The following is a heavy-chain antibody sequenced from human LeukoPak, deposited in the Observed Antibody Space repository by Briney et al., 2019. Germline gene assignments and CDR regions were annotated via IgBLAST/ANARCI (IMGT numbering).Heavy chain of an antibody. V-gene: IGHV4-59*01. J-gene: IGHJ5*02. CDR3: ARELIDYDILAGSLNWFDP. D-gene: IGHD3-9*01. Sequence: SETLSLTCTVSGGSISSYYWSWIRQPPGKGLEWIGYIYYSGSTNYNPSLKSRVTISVDTSKNQFSLKLSSVTAADTAVYYCARELIDYDILAGSLNWFDPWGQGTLVTVSS. CDR1: GGSISSYY. CDR2: IYYSGST.